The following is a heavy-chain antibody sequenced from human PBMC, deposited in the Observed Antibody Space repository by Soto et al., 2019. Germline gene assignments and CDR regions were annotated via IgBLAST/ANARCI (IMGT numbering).Heavy chain of an antibody. Sequence: GGSLTLSCPPSGFSLTSYAMNCVRHAQGKGLEGVSSISGSDSSTYYADSVKGRFTISRDNTKNTLYVQMHRLRAEDMAIYYCAKAISGYQAPPDHWGQGTRVTASS. J-gene: IGHJ4*02. CDR1: GFSLTSYA. D-gene: IGHD5-12*01. V-gene: IGHV3-23*01. CDR2: ISGSDSST. CDR3: AKAISGYQAPPDH.